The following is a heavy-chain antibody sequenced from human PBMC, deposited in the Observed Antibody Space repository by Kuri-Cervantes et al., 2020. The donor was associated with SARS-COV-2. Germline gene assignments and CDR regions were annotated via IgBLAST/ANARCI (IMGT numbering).Heavy chain of an antibody. CDR3: AGGPNERKYYFDY. D-gene: IGHD1-1*01. V-gene: IGHV1-69*04. CDR1: GGTFSSYA. J-gene: IGHJ4*02. CDR2: IIPILGTA. Sequence: SVKVSCKASGGTFSSYAISWVRQAPGQGLEWMGRIIPILGTASYAQKFQGRVTITADTSTSTAYMELRSLRSDDTAVYYCAGGPNERKYYFDYWGQGTLVTVSS.